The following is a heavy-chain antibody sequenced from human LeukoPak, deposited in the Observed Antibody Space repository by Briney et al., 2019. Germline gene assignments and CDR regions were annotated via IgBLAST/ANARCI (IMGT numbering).Heavy chain of an antibody. V-gene: IGHV3-30*02. Sequence: GGSLRLSCAASGFTFSSYDMHWVRQAPGKELEWVTFIQYDGSNEYQADSVKGRFSISRDNSKNTVYLQMNSLRTEDTAVYYCARSLTKVRGYDYWGQGTLVTVSS. CDR3: ARSLTKVRGYDY. CDR2: IQYDGSNE. J-gene: IGHJ4*02. D-gene: IGHD3-10*01. CDR1: GFTFSSYD.